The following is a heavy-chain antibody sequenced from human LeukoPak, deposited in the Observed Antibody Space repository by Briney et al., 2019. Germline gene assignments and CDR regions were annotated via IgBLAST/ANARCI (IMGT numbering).Heavy chain of an antibody. CDR2: ISWTSGSM. D-gene: IGHD6-13*01. CDR1: GFTFDDYA. CDR3: ARVTREDRQQLDKFDY. J-gene: IGHJ4*02. V-gene: IGHV3-9*01. Sequence: PGGSLRLSCAASGFTFDDYAMNWVRQAPGKGLEWVSGISWTSGSMGYADSVKGRFTISRDNAKNSLYLQMNGLRAEDTAVYYCARVTREDRQQLDKFDYWGQGTLVTVSS.